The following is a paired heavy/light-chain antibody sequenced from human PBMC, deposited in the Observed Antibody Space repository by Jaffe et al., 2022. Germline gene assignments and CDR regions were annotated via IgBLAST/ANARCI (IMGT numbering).Heavy chain of an antibody. D-gene: IGHD3-10*01. V-gene: IGHV4-4*02. CDR3: ARNAMVRGGTNWFDP. J-gene: IGHJ5*02. CDR1: GGSVSSSNW. CDR2: IFPSGGA. Sequence: QVQLQESGPGLVKPSGTLSLTCAVSGGSVSSSNWWSWIRQPPGKGLEWIGEIFPSGGASYNPSLKSRVIISVDKSNNHFSLKLSSVTAADTAVYYCARNAMVRGGTNWFDPWGQGTLVTVSS.
Light chain of an antibody. CDR1: QSISYY. Sequence: DIQMTQSPSSLSASVGDRVTITCRASQSISYYLNWYQQKPGKAPRLLIYAASSLQSGVPSRFSGSGSGTDFTLTISSLQPEDFATYYCQQSYNTPYTFGQGANLEIK. V-gene: IGKV1-39*01. J-gene: IGKJ2*01. CDR2: AAS. CDR3: QQSYNTPYT.